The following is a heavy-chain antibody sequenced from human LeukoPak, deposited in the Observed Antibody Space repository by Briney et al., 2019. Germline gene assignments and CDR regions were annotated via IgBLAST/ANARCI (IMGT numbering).Heavy chain of an antibody. CDR3: ASLGFHVVGQYMDV. Sequence: ASVKVSCKASGYTFTSYYMHWVRQAPGQGLEWMGIINPSGGSTSYAQKFQGRVTMTRDMSTSTVYVELSSLRSEDTAVYYCASLGFHVVGQYMDVWGKGTTVTVSS. CDR2: INPSGGST. CDR1: GYTFTSYY. D-gene: IGHD1-26*01. V-gene: IGHV1-46*01. J-gene: IGHJ6*03.